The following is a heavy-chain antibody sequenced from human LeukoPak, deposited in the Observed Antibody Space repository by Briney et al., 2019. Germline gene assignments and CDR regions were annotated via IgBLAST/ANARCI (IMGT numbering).Heavy chain of an antibody. CDR3: ARLATNDGLDI. Sequence: SQTLSLTCAISGDSVSSKSAAWNWIRQSPPRGLEWLGRTYYRSKWHNDYAVSVKSRITIKPDTSKNQFSLQLNSVTPEDTAVYYCARLATNDGLDIWGQGTMVTVSS. CDR1: GDSVSSKSAA. V-gene: IGHV6-1*01. D-gene: IGHD5-12*01. J-gene: IGHJ3*02. CDR2: TYYRSKWHN.